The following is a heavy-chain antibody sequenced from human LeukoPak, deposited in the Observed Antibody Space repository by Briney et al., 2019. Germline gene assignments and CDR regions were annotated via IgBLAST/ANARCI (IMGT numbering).Heavy chain of an antibody. CDR3: ASEAHYYDSSGEGAFGI. CDR2: INPNSGGT. D-gene: IGHD3-22*01. CDR1: GYTFTGYY. Sequence: GASVKVSCKASGYTFTGYYMHWVRQAPGQGLEWMGWINPNSGGTNYAQKFQGRVTMTRDTSISTAYMELSRLRSDDTAVYYCASEAHYYDSSGEGAFGIWGQGTMVTVSS. V-gene: IGHV1-2*02. J-gene: IGHJ3*02.